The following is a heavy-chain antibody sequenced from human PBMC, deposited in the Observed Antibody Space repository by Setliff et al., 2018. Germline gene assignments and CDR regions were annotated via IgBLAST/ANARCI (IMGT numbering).Heavy chain of an antibody. V-gene: IGHV1-8*02. Sequence: ASVKVSCKTSGYPFTNYGLSWVRQAPGQGLEWMGIINPSGGSTSYAQKFQGRVTMTRNTSISTAYMELSSLRSEDTAVYYCARGWAGYCSGGSCGEWFDPWGQGTLVTVSS. CDR2: INPSGGST. CDR1: GYPFTNYG. J-gene: IGHJ5*02. CDR3: ARGWAGYCSGGSCGEWFDP. D-gene: IGHD2-15*01.